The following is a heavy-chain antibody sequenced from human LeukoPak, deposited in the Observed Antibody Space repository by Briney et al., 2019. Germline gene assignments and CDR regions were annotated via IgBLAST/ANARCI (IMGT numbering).Heavy chain of an antibody. CDR1: GFTFSHYR. D-gene: IGHD3-16*02. CDR2: ISSTSDYI. V-gene: IGHV3-21*01. Sequence: PGGSLRLSCAACGFTFSHYRVNWVRQAPGKGLEWVSSISSTSDYIYYADSVKGRFTISRDNTKSSLYLQMNSLRAEDTAVYYCVSCNDPDSTWENYRLEAFDIWGQGTTVIVSS. CDR3: VSCNDPDSTWENYRLEAFDI. J-gene: IGHJ3*02.